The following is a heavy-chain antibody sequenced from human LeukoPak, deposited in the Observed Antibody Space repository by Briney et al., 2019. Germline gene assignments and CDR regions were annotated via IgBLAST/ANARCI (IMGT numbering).Heavy chain of an antibody. CDR1: GFTFSSYA. J-gene: IGHJ6*03. V-gene: IGHV3-64*01. CDR2: ISSNGGST. D-gene: IGHD3-10*02. CDR3: ARDSREGAIFGRYYYYMDV. Sequence: GGSLRLSCAASGFTFSSYAMHWVRQAPGKGLEYVSAISSNGGSTYYANSVKGRFTISRDNSKNTLYLQMGSLRAEDMAVYYCARDSREGAIFGRYYYYMDVWGKGTTVTVSS.